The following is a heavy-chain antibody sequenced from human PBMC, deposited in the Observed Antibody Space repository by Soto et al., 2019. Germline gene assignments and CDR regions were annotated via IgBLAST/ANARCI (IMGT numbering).Heavy chain of an antibody. CDR2: INPNSGDT. Sequence: GASVKVSCKTSGYTFTNYYMHWVRQAPGQGLEWMGWINPNSGDTNYAQKFQGRVTMTRDTSISTGQMELSRLRAEDTAVYYCANTWSDYVWWLRLYGMDVWGQGTAVTVSS. CDR1: GYTFTNYY. CDR3: ANTWSDYVWWLRLYGMDV. J-gene: IGHJ6*02. D-gene: IGHD3-16*01. V-gene: IGHV1-2*02.